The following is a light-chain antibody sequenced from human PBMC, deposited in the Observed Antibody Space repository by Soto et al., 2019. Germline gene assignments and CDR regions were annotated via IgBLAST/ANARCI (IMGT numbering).Light chain of an antibody. Sequence: QAVVPQEPSVTVSPGGTVTLTCACSAGTVSSAQYPYWIQQKAGQAPRTLIYDTIHKHSWTPARFSGSLLGGKAALTLSGAHPEDEADYYCFLQYTVFRVFGGGTQLTVL. CDR2: DTI. J-gene: IGLJ3*02. CDR3: FLQYTVFRV. V-gene: IGLV7-46*01. CDR1: AGTVSSAQY.